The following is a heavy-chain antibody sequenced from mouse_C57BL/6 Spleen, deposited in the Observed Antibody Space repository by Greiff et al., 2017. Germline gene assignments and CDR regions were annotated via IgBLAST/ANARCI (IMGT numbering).Heavy chain of an antibody. CDR1: GFTFSNYW. Sequence: EVKLMESGGGLVQPGGSMKLSCVASGFTFSNYWMNWVRQSPEKGLEWVAQIRLKSDNYATHYAESVKGRFTISRDDSKSSVYLQMNNLRAEDTGIYYCTPLITTVVAPAAYWGQGTLVTVSA. V-gene: IGHV6-3*01. CDR3: TPLITTVVAPAAY. D-gene: IGHD1-1*01. CDR2: IRLKSDNYAT. J-gene: IGHJ3*01.